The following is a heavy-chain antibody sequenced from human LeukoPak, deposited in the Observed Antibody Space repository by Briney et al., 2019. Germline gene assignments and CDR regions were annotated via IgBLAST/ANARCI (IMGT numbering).Heavy chain of an antibody. CDR2: ITNSGESR. D-gene: IGHD3-3*01. V-gene: IGHV3-23*01. CDR3: AKDRWGPNGDDFQENGYYYYYYGMDV. CDR1: GFTFSSYA. Sequence: PGGSLRLSCAASGFTFSSYAVTWVRQAPGXXLELASAITNSGESRVYADSVKGRFTMSRDNSKNTLYLQMNSLRAEDTAVYYCAKDRWGPNGDDFQENGYYYYYYGMDVWGQGTTVTVSS. J-gene: IGHJ6*02.